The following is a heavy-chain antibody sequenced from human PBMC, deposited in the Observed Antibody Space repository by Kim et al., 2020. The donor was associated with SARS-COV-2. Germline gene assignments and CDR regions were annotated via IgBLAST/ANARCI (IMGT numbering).Heavy chain of an antibody. D-gene: IGHD2-15*01. V-gene: IGHV3-53*01. CDR3: RKTEVRTHYSNSVYHRGMVV. J-gene: IGHJ6*02. CDR2: IYVSGAT. CDR1: GFSVSNYF. Sequence: GGSLRLSCAASGFSVSNYFMTWIRQTPGKGLEWVSVIYVSGATDYADSVKGRFTISSDTSKNTLYLQMNTLTGDDTAVYYCRKTEVRTHYSNSVYHRGMVVWGQGTRVTIS.